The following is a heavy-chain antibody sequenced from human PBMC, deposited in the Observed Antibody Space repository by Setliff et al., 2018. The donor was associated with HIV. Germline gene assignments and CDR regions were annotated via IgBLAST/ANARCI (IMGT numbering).Heavy chain of an antibody. V-gene: IGHV3-74*01. CDR3: ARGDQTGYYTTYYYYMDV. Sequence: PGGSLRLSCAASGFTFSSYSMYWVRQAPGKGLMWVSRLNSDGRSTTCADSVKGRFTISRDNARNTVFLQMNSLRAEDSAVYYCARGDQTGYYTTYYYYMDVWGLGTTVTVSS. J-gene: IGHJ6*03. CDR2: LNSDGRST. CDR1: GFTFSSYS. D-gene: IGHD3-9*01.